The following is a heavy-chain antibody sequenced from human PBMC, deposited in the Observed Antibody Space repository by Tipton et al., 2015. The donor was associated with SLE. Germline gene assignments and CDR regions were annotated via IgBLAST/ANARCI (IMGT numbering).Heavy chain of an antibody. J-gene: IGHJ4*02. CDR3: AREDSSGYTFDY. D-gene: IGHD3-22*01. Sequence: LRLSCALYGGSFSGHYWSWIRQPPGKGLEWIGEVNHSGFTKYSPSLKSRVTISVDTSKNQFSLKLSSVTAADTAVYYCAREDSSGYTFDYWGQGTLVTVSS. CDR1: GGSFSGHY. V-gene: IGHV4-34*01. CDR2: VNHSGFT.